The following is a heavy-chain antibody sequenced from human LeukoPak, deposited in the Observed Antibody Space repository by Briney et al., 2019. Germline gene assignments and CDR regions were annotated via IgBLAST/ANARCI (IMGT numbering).Heavy chain of an antibody. CDR1: GYSISSGYY. Sequence: SETLSLTCTVSGYSISSGYYWGWIRQPPGKGLEWIGSIYHSGSTYYNPSLKSRVTISVDTSKNQFSLKLSSVTAADTAVYYCARASRSGYVYNLGDYWGQGTLVTVSS. J-gene: IGHJ4*02. V-gene: IGHV4-38-2*02. D-gene: IGHD1-1*01. CDR2: IYHSGST. CDR3: ARASRSGYVYNLGDY.